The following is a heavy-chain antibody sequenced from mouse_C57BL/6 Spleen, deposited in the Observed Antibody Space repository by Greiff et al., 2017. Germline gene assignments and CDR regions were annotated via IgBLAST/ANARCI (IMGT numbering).Heavy chain of an antibody. CDR3: ARGRYGNGYFDV. V-gene: IGHV14-2*01. CDR2: IDPEDGET. Sequence: VQLKESGAELVKPGASVKLSCTASGFNIKDYYMHWVKQRTEQGLEWIGRIDPEDGETKYAPKFQGKATITADTSSNTAYLQLSSLTSEDTAVYYCARGRYGNGYFDVWGTGTTVTVSS. J-gene: IGHJ1*03. D-gene: IGHD2-10*02. CDR1: GFNIKDYY.